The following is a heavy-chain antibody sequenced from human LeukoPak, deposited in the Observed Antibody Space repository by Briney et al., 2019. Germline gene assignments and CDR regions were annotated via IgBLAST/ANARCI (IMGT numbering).Heavy chain of an antibody. CDR1: GFTFSSYS. Sequence: GGSLRLSCAASGFTFSSYSMNWVRQAPGKGLEWVSSISSSSSYIYYADSVKGRFTISRDNAKNSLYLQMNSLRAEDTAVHYCATSMVRGVMDYWGQGTLVPVSS. D-gene: IGHD3-10*01. CDR3: ATSMVRGVMDY. J-gene: IGHJ4*02. V-gene: IGHV3-21*01. CDR2: ISSSSSYI.